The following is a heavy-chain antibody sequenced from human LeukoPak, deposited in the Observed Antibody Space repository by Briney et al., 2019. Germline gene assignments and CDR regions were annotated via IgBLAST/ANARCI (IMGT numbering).Heavy chain of an antibody. CDR1: GFTFTSYA. CDR3: AKVLSSGWGNFDY. D-gene: IGHD6-19*01. V-gene: IGHV3-23*01. J-gene: IGHJ4*02. CDR2: ISGSGGST. Sequence: GGSLRLSCAAYGFTFTSYAMSWVRQAPGKGLEWVSVISGSGGSTYYADSVKGRFTISRDNSKNTLYLQMNSLRAEDTAVYYCAKVLSSGWGNFDYWGQGTLVTVFS.